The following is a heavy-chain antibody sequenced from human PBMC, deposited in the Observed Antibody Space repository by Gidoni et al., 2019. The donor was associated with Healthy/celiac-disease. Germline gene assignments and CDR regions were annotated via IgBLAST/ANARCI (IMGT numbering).Heavy chain of an antibody. V-gene: IGHV1-3*01. CDR3: AREIGDCSGGSCYSDYYYYGMDV. CDR1: GYTFTSYA. Sequence: QVQLVQSGAEVKKPGASVKVSCKASGYTFTSYAMHWVRQAPGQRLEWMGWINAGNGNTKYSQKFQGRVTITRDTSASTAYMELSSLRSEDTAVYYCAREIGDCSGGSCYSDYYYYGMDVWGQGTTVTVSS. J-gene: IGHJ6*02. D-gene: IGHD2-15*01. CDR2: INAGNGNT.